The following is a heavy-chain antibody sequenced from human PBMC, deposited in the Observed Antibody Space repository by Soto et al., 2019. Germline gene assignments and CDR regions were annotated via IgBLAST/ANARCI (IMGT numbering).Heavy chain of an antibody. D-gene: IGHD3-22*01. J-gene: IGHJ3*01. CDR2: IYYTGTT. CDR3: ARHEYVSSSYDLLDV. CDR1: GGSVTNINYF. Sequence: SETLSLTCSVSGGSVTNINYFWAWIRQSPGKGLEWIANIYYTGTTFYNPSLRSRVSMTIDASKYRFSLNLSSVTASDTALYYCARHEYVSSSYDLLDVWGRGTMVTVSS. V-gene: IGHV4-39*01.